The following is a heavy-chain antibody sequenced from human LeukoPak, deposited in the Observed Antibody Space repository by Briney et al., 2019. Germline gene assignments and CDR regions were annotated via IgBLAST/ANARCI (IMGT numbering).Heavy chain of an antibody. CDR1: GYTFTVYY. CDR3: ARVRGRFGEYAFDI. D-gene: IGHD3-10*01. V-gene: IGHV1-2*04. Sequence: ASVTVSFKASGYTFTVYYMHWVRQAPGQGLEWMGWINPNSGGTNYSQKFQGWVTMTRDTSISTAYVELSRLRSDDTAVYYCARVRGRFGEYAFDIWGQGTMVTVSS. CDR2: INPNSGGT. J-gene: IGHJ3*02.